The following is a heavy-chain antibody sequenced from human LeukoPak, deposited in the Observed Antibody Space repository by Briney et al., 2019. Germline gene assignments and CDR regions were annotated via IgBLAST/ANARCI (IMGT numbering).Heavy chain of an antibody. J-gene: IGHJ4*02. CDR2: ISSSSSYI. CDR3: ARDSSSWYGGYVY. D-gene: IGHD6-13*01. V-gene: IGHV3-21*01. Sequence: GGSLRLSCAASGFTFSSYSMNWVRQAPGKGLEWVSSISSSSSYIYYADSVKGRFTISRDNAKNSLYLQMNSLRAEDTAVYYCARDSSSWYGGYVYWGQRTLVTVSS. CDR1: GFTFSSYS.